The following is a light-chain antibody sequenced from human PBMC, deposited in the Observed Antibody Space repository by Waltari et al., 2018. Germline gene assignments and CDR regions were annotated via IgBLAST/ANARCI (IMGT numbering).Light chain of an antibody. Sequence: QSVLTQPPSVSGAPGQTVTISCPGSSSNIGADYGVHSYQQLPGTAPKLLIDNGANRPAGVPDRFSGSRSGTSASLAITGLQAEDEADYFCHSYDRSLDGVVFGGGTKLTVL. CDR2: NGA. CDR1: SSNIGADYG. CDR3: HSYDRSLDGVV. J-gene: IGLJ2*01. V-gene: IGLV1-40*01.